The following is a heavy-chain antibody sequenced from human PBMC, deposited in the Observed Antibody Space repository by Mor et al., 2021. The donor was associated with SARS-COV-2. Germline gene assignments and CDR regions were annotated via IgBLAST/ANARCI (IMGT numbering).Heavy chain of an antibody. D-gene: IGHD3-22*01. CDR3: ARQTSYYYDGSGEYVGYFDY. Sequence: IGYIYYSGSTNYNPSLKSRVTISVDTSKNQFSLRLSSVTAADTAVYYCARQTSYYYDGSGEYVGYFDYWGQGTL. V-gene: IGHV4-59*08. J-gene: IGHJ4*02. CDR2: IYYSGST.